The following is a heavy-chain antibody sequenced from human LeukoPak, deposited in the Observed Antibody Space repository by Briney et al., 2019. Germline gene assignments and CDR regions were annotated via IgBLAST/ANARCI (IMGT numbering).Heavy chain of an antibody. CDR3: ARGLGYCSSTSCYEDY. V-gene: IGHV4-34*01. CDR2: INHSGST. D-gene: IGHD2-2*01. J-gene: IGHJ4*02. Sequence: SETLPLTCTVYGGSFSGYYWSWIRQPPGKGLEWIGEINHSGSTNYNPSLKSRVTISVDTSKNQFSLKLSSVTAADTAVYYCARGLGYCSSTSCYEDYWGQRTLVTVSS. CDR1: GGSFSGYY.